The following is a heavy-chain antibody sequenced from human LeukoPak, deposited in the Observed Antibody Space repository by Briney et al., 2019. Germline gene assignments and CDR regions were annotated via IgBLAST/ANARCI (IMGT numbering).Heavy chain of an antibody. Sequence: PSGTLSLTCTVSGGSISSSSYYWGWIRQPPGKGLEWIGSIYYSGSTYYNPSLKSRVTISVDTSKNQFSLKLSSVTAADTAVYYCAAYAASSRTIFDYWGQGTLVTVSS. CDR2: IYYSGST. D-gene: IGHD2-2*01. CDR3: AAYAASSRTIFDY. V-gene: IGHV4-39*01. J-gene: IGHJ4*02. CDR1: GGSISSSSYY.